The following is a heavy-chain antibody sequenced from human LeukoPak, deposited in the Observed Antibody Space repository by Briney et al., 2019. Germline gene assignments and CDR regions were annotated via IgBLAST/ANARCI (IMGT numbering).Heavy chain of an antibody. CDR2: IYYTGGT. CDR1: GGSITSSSYY. CDR3: ARVPPYYSGYDYYFDY. Sequence: SETLSLTCSVSGGSITSSSYYWGWIRQPPEKGLEWNGSIYYTGGTNYSPSLKSRVTISVDTSKNQFSLKLSSVTAADTAVYYCARVPPYYSGYDYYFDYWGQGTLVTVSS. D-gene: IGHD5-12*01. J-gene: IGHJ4*02. V-gene: IGHV4-39*07.